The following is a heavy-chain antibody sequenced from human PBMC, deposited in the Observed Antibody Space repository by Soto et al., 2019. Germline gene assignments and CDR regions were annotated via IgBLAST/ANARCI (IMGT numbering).Heavy chain of an antibody. CDR3: ARGQVVAAQH. J-gene: IGHJ4*02. D-gene: IGHD2-15*01. V-gene: IGHV4-30-2*01. Sequence: QLQLQESGSGLVKPSQTLSLTCAVSGGSISSGGYSWSWIRQPPGKGLEWIGYIYHSGSAYYNPSLMRRVARSVDRFTSQFSRTLSSVPAADTAVYYCARGQVVAAQHWGQGTLVTVSS. CDR2: IYHSGSA. CDR1: GGSISSGGYS.